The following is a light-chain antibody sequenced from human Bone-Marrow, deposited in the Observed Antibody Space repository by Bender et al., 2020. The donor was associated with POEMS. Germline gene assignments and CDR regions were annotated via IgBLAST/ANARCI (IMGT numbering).Light chain of an antibody. V-gene: IGLV3-21*03. CDR1: NIGSKS. Sequence: SYVLTQPPSVSVAPGKTARITCGGNNIGSKSVHWYQQKPGQAPVLVVYDDSDRPSGIPERFSGSNSGNTATLTISRVEAGDEADYFCQLWNAGSDHPVVFGGGTKLTVL. CDR2: DDS. CDR3: QLWNAGSDHPVV. J-gene: IGLJ2*01.